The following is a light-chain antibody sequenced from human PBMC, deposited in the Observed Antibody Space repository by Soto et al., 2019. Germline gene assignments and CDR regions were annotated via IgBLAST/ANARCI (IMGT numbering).Light chain of an antibody. CDR1: QSINTW. V-gene: IGKV1-5*01. CDR2: DAS. J-gene: IGKJ2*01. CDR3: QQYNS. Sequence: DIQMTQSPSTLSVSVGDRVTITCRASQSINTWLAWYQQKPGKAPKLLIYDASRLQSGVPSRFSGSGSGTEFTLTISSLQPDDFATYYCQQYNSFGQGTKLDNK.